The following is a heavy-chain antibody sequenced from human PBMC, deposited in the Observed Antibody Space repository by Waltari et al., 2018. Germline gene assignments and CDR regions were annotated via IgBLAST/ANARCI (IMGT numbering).Heavy chain of an antibody. D-gene: IGHD3-3*01. CDR1: GGSISRSSYY. V-gene: IGHV4-39*01. J-gene: IGHJ4*02. Sequence: QLQLQESGPGLVKPSETLSLTCTVSGGSISRSSYYWGWIRQPPGKGREGIGSINSSGSTYYNPSLKSRVTISVDTSKNQFSLKLSSVTAADTAVYYCARSAYGDFWSGYKTGVDYWGQGTLVTVSS. CDR2: INSSGST. CDR3: ARSAYGDFWSGYKTGVDY.